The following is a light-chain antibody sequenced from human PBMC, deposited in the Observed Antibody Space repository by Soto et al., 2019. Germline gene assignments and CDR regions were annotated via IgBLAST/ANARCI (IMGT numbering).Light chain of an antibody. CDR2: EVS. Sequence: QSGLTQPPSASGSPGQSVTISCTGTSSDIGGYNYVSWYQKHPGKAPKLMIYEVSKRPSGVPDRFSGSKSGNTASLTVSGLQAEDEADYYCSSYAGTNNFKVFGGGTKLTVL. CDR3: SSYAGTNNFKV. V-gene: IGLV2-8*01. CDR1: SSDIGGYNY. J-gene: IGLJ2*01.